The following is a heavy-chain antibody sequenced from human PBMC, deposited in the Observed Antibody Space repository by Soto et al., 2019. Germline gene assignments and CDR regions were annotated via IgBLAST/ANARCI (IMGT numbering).Heavy chain of an antibody. J-gene: IGHJ4*02. V-gene: IGHV3-30*03. CDR3: ATDPSVATTDSRFDY. CDR1: GFTFSSYG. CDR2: ISYDGSNK. Sequence: LRLSCAASGFTFSSYGMHWVSQAPGKGLEWVAVISYDGSNKYYADSVKGRFSISRDNSKNTLYLQMNSLRAEDTAVYYCATDPSVATTDSRFDYWGQGTLVTVSS. D-gene: IGHD5-12*01.